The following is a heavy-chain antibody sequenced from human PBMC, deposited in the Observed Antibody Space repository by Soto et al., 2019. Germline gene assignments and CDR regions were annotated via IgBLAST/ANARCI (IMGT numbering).Heavy chain of an antibody. J-gene: IGHJ6*02. V-gene: IGHV4-34*01. Sequence: SETLSLTCAVSGGSFSGNYWTWIRQPPGKGLEWIGEFSDSGSTNYNPSLKSRVTISEDMSKSQFSLKLSSVTAADTAVYYCARGNFYYGMDVWGQGTTVTVSS. CDR3: ARGNFYYGMDV. CDR1: GGSFSGNY. CDR2: FSDSGST.